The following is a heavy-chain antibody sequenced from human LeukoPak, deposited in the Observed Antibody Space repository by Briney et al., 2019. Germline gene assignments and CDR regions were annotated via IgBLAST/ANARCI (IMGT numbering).Heavy chain of an antibody. CDR3: ARKPRRFLEWLPYMDV. V-gene: IGHV3-74*01. D-gene: IGHD3-3*01. Sequence: GGSLRLSCAASGFTFSSYWMHWVRQAPGKGLVWVSRINTDGSSTSYADSVKGRFTISRDNAKNTLYLQMNSLRAEDTAVYYCARKPRRFLEWLPYMDVWGKGTTVTVSS. CDR1: GFTFSSYW. CDR2: INTDGSST. J-gene: IGHJ6*03.